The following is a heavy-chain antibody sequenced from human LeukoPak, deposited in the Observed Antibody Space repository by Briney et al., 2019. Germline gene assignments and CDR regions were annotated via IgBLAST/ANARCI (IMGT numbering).Heavy chain of an antibody. J-gene: IGHJ6*03. D-gene: IGHD3-10*01. V-gene: IGHV4-61*02. CDR2: IYTSGST. CDR1: GGSISSGSYY. Sequence: PSQTLSLPCTVSGGSISSGSYYWSLIPQPPGEGLGWVGRIYTSGSTNYNPSLKSRVTISVDTSKNQFSLKLSSVTAADTAVYYCARVGEYYYYYYMDVWGKGTTVTVSS. CDR3: ARVGEYYYYYYMDV.